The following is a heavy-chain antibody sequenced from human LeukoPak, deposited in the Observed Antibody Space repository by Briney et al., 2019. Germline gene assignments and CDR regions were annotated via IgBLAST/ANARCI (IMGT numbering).Heavy chain of an antibody. CDR2: ISNDGNNK. CDR3: GTLFYN. Sequence: GGSLRLSCAVSGFTSSDYAMHWVRQAPGRGLEWVAVISNDGNNKYYTDSVKGRFTISRDNSKNTLFLQMNSLTAEDTAVYYCGTLFYNWGQGTLVTVSS. J-gene: IGHJ4*02. CDR1: GFTSSDYA. V-gene: IGHV3-30-3*01.